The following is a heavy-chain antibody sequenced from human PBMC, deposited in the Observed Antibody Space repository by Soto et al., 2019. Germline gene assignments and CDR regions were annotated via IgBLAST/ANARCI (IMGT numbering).Heavy chain of an antibody. J-gene: IGHJ6*02. CDR2: IYYSGST. CDR3: ARDRYDHYYYYGMDV. V-gene: IGHV4-59*01. CDR1: GGSISRYY. Sequence: PSETLSLTCTVSGGSISRYYWSWIRQPPGKGLEWIGYIYYSGSTNYNPSLKSRVTISVDTSKNQFSLKLSSVTAADTAVYYCARDRYDHYYYYGMDVWGQGTTVTVS. D-gene: IGHD1-1*01.